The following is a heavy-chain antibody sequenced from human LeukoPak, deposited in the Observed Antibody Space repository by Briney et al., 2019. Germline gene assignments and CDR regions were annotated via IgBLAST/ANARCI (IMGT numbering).Heavy chain of an antibody. J-gene: IGHJ4*02. CDR3: ARAFRYSRSYYDY. V-gene: IGHV3-11*05. D-gene: IGHD1-26*01. CDR1: GFTLGSYS. CDR2: ISSSSSYT. Sequence: GGSLSLSCAASGFTLGSYSMSWIRLAPGKGLEWVSYISSSSSYTNYADSVKGRFTISRDNAKNSLYLQMNSLRAEDTAVYYCARAFRYSRSYYDYWGQGTLVTVSS.